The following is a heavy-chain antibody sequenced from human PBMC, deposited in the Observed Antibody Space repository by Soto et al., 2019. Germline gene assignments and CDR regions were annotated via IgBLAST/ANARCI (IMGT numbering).Heavy chain of an antibody. V-gene: IGHV1-18*01. J-gene: IGHJ4*02. Sequence: QVQLVQSGAEVKKPGASVKVSCKASGYTFTNFGISWVRQAPGQGLEWMGWISAYNGNTNYAQNFQGRVTMTTDTPTSTASMELRSLRSDVTAVYYCARGGTPIDYWCQGTLVTVSS. D-gene: IGHD3-16*01. CDR1: GYTFTNFG. CDR2: ISAYNGNT. CDR3: ARGGTPIDY.